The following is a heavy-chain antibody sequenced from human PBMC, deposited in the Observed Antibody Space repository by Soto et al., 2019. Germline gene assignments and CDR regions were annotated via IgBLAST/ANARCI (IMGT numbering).Heavy chain of an antibody. D-gene: IGHD3-3*01. CDR2: ISYDGSNK. J-gene: IGHJ3*02. CDR3: AKDHYDQDAFDI. Sequence: QVQLVGSGGGVVQPGRSLRLSCAASGFTFSSYGMHWVRQAPGKGLEWVAVISYDGSNKYYADSVKGRFTISRDNSKNTLYLQMNSLRAEDTAVYYCAKDHYDQDAFDIWGQGTMVTVSS. V-gene: IGHV3-30*18. CDR1: GFTFSSYG.